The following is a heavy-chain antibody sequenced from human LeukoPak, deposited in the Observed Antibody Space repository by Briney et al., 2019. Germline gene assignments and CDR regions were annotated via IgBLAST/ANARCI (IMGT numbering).Heavy chain of an antibody. V-gene: IGHV4-39*02. CDR3: ATTRSNDFWSGYPDY. J-gene: IGHJ4*02. CDR1: GGSISSSSYY. Sequence: PSETLSLTCTVSGGSISSSSYYWGWIRQPPGKGLEWIGSIYYSGSTYYNPSLKSRVTISVDTSKNHFSLKLSSVTAADTAVYYCATTRSNDFWSGYPDYWGPGTLVTVSS. D-gene: IGHD3-3*01. CDR2: IYYSGST.